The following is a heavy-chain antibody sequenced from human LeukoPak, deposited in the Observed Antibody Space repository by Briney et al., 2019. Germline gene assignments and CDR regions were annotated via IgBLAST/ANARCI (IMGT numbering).Heavy chain of an antibody. V-gene: IGHV4-31*03. Sequence: SETLSLTCTVSGGSISSGGYYWRWIRQHPGKGLEWIGYIYYSGSTYYNPSLKSRVTISVDTSKNQFSLKLSSVTAADTAVYYCARVLVDGYYYYMDVWGKGTTVTVSS. D-gene: IGHD2-8*02. CDR3: ARVLVDGYYYYMDV. CDR2: IYYSGST. CDR1: GGSISSGGYY. J-gene: IGHJ6*03.